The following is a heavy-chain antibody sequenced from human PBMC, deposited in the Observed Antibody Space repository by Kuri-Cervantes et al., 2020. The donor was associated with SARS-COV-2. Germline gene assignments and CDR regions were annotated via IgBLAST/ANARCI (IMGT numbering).Heavy chain of an antibody. CDR3: ARDTQDSSWISGFSDYYYYYYMDV. CDR2: INHSGST. CDR1: GGSFSGYY. Sequence: SQTLSLTCAVYGGSFSGYYWSWIRQSPGKGLEWIGEINHSGSTNFNPSLKSRVTISVDTSKNQFSLKLSSVTAADTAVYYCARDTQDSSWISGFSDYYYYYYMDVWGKGTTVTVSS. D-gene: IGHD6-6*01. V-gene: IGHV4-34*01. J-gene: IGHJ6*03.